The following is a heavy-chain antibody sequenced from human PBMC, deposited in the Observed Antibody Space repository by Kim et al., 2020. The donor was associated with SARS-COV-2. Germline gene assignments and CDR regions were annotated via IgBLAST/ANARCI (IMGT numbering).Heavy chain of an antibody. V-gene: IGHV1-3*01. D-gene: IGHD2-15*01. CDR3: ARLGGGA. J-gene: IGHJ5*02. Sequence: GNGNTKYSQKYQGRVTITRDTSASTAYMELSSLRSEDTAVYYCARLGGGAWGQGTLVTVSS. CDR2: GNGNT.